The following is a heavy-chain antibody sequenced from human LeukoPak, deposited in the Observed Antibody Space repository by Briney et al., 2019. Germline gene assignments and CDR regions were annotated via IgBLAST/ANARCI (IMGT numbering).Heavy chain of an antibody. V-gene: IGHV3-7*01. D-gene: IGHD2-21*01. CDR1: GFMFSSYW. CDR3: ARDKGVVGTLAP. J-gene: IGHJ5*02. CDR2: IKEDGSEK. Sequence: GGSLRLSCAASGFMFSSYWMSWVCQAPEKGLEWVANIKEDGSEKYFVDSVKGRFTISRDNAKNSLYLQMSSLRAEDTAIYYCARDKGVVGTLAPWGQGTLVTVSS.